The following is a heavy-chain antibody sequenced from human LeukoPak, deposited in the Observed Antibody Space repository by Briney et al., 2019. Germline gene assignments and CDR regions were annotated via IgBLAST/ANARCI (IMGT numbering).Heavy chain of an antibody. CDR2: ISYDGSNK. Sequence: GGSLRLSCAASGFTFSSYGMHWVRQAPGKGLEGVAVISYDGSNKYYADSVKGRFTISRDNSKNTLYLQMNSLKTEDTAVYYCTTEQDYYYCMDVWGKGTTVTVSS. V-gene: IGHV3-30*03. CDR3: TTEQDYYYCMDV. J-gene: IGHJ6*03. CDR1: GFTFSSYG.